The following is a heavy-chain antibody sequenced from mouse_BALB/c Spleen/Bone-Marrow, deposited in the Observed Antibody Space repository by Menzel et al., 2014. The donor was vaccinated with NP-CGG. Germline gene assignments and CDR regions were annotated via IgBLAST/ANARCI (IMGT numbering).Heavy chain of an antibody. D-gene: IGHD2-13*01. CDR1: GFTFTDYY. CDR2: IRNKANGYTT. J-gene: IGHJ3*01. CDR3: ARVYSDDYEAWFAY. Sequence: EVKLVESGGGLAQPGGSLRLSCGTSGFTFTDYYMSWVRQPPGKALEWLGFIRNKANGYTTEYSASVKGRFTISRDNSQSILYLQMNPLRAEDSAIYYCARVYSDDYEAWFAYWGQGTLVTVSA. V-gene: IGHV7-3*02.